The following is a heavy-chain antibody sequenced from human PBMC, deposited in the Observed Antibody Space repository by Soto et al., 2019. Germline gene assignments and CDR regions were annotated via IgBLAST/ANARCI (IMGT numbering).Heavy chain of an antibody. D-gene: IGHD6-19*01. CDR2: INHSGST. CDR1: GGSFSGYY. CDR3: ARSGWYRYFDY. J-gene: IGHJ4*02. V-gene: IGHV4-34*01. Sequence: QVQLQQWGAGLLKPSETLSLTCAVYGGSFSGYYWSWIRQPPGKGLEWIGEINHSGSTNYNPSLKSRVTISVDTSKNQFSLKLSSVNAADTAVYYCARSGWYRYFDYWGQGTLVTVSS.